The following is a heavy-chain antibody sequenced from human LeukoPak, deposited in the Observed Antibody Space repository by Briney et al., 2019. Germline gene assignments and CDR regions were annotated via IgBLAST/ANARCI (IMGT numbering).Heavy chain of an antibody. CDR2: INPNSGGT. CDR3: ARDTIAVAAPTGYYFDY. CDR1: GYTFTGYY. J-gene: IGHJ4*02. Sequence: ASVKVSCKASGYTFTGYYMHWVRQAPGQGLEWMGWINPNSGGTNYAQKSQGWVTMTRDTSISTAYMELSRLRSDDTAVYYCARDTIAVAAPTGYYFDYWGQGTLVTVSS. D-gene: IGHD6-19*01. V-gene: IGHV1-2*04.